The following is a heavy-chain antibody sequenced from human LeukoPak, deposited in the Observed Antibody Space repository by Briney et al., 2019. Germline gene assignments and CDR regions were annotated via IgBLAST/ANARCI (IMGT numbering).Heavy chain of an antibody. CDR2: IYYSGST. Sequence: KPSETLSLTCTASDGSISSYYWSWIRQPPGKGLEWIGYIYYSGSTNYNPSLKSRVTISVDTSKNQFSLKLSSVTAADTAVYYCGRIDSSSDAFDIWGQGTMVTVSS. CDR3: GRIDSSSDAFDI. V-gene: IGHV4-59*01. J-gene: IGHJ3*02. D-gene: IGHD3-22*01. CDR1: DGSISSYY.